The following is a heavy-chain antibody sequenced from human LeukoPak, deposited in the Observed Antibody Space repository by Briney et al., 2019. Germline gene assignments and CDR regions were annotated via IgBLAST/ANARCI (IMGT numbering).Heavy chain of an antibody. V-gene: IGHV3-21*01. D-gene: IGHD3-22*01. Sequence: PGGSLRLSCAASGFTFSTYNINWVRQAPGKGLEWVSSISSSGSYIYYADSVRGRFTISRDNAKNSLYLQMNSLRAEDTAVYYCARDFHRRLYDSSGYYLYWGQGTLVTVSS. CDR3: ARDFHRRLYDSSGYYLY. CDR1: GFTFSTYN. J-gene: IGHJ4*02. CDR2: ISSSGSYI.